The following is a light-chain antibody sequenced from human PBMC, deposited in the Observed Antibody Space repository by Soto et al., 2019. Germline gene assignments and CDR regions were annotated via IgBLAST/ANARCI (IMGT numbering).Light chain of an antibody. Sequence: QSVLAQPASVSGSPGQSITISCTGTSSDVGAYNYVSWYHQHHPGKAPELIIYDVTDRPSGVSTRFSGSKSGNTASLTISGLQAEDEGVYYCSSYTTIKTVIFGGGTKLTVL. CDR3: SSYTTIKTVI. J-gene: IGLJ2*01. V-gene: IGLV2-14*01. CDR2: DVT. CDR1: SSDVGAYNY.